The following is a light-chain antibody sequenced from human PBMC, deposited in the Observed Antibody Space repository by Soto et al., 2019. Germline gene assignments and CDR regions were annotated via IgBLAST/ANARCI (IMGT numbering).Light chain of an antibody. CDR1: SSNIGRNT. V-gene: IGLV1-44*01. Sequence: QLVLTQPPSTSGTPGQRVTISCSGSSSNIGRNTVNWYQQLPGAAPKLLIYSNDQRPSEVPDRLSGSKSGTSASLAFSGLQSEDEADYYCAAWDDSLNVVVFGGGTKLTVL. CDR2: SND. CDR3: AAWDDSLNVVV. J-gene: IGLJ2*01.